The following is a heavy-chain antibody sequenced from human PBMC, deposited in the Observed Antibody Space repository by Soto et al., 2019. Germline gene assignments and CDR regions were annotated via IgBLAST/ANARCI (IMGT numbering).Heavy chain of an antibody. V-gene: IGHV4-59*12. CDR1: GGSISSYY. Sequence: PSETLSLTCTVSGGSISSYYWSWIRQPPGKGLEWIGYIYYSGSTNYNPSLKSRVTISVDTSKNQFSLKLSSVTAADTAVYYCARDPDILTGTDYWGQGTLVTVSS. CDR3: ARDPDILTGTDY. J-gene: IGHJ4*02. CDR2: IYYSGST. D-gene: IGHD3-9*01.